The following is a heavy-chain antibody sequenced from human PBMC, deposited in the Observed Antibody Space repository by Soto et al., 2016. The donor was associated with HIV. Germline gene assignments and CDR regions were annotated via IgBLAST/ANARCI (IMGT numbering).Heavy chain of an antibody. CDR3: AREHYGGNANYYYAMDT. CDR1: GYKFTAYY. J-gene: IGHJ6*02. D-gene: IGHD4-17*01. Sequence: QVQLVQTGAEVKKPGASVKVSCKASGYKFTAYYIHWVRQAPGQGLEWVGWINPNSGETNYAQKFEGRVTMTSITSITTAYMDLSRLRSDDTAIYYCAREHYGGNANYYYAMDTWGQGTTVTVSS. CDR2: INPNSGET. V-gene: IGHV1-2*02.